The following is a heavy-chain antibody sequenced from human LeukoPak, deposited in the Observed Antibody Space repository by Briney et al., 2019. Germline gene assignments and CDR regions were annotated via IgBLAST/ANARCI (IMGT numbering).Heavy chain of an antibody. V-gene: IGHV3-73*01. D-gene: IGHD3-3*01. J-gene: IGHJ4*02. CDR3: TITYYDFWSGSYYFDY. Sequence: GGSLRLSCTASGFTFSGSAMHWVRQASGKGLEWVGRIRSKANSYATVYAASVKGRFTISRDDSKNTAYLQMNSLKTEDTAVYYCTITYYDFWSGSYYFDYWGQGTLVTVSS. CDR2: IRSKANSYAT. CDR1: GFTFSGSA.